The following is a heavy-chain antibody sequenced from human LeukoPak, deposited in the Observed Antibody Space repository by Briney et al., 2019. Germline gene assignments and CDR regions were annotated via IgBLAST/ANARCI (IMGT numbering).Heavy chain of an antibody. D-gene: IGHD4-23*01. CDR3: ATGWLAETTVVTPYNY. J-gene: IGHJ4*02. CDR1: GGTFSGCA. V-gene: IGHV1-69*13. CDR2: IIPIFGKS. Sequence: GASVKVSCKASGGTFSGCAISWVRQAPGQGLEWMGGIIPIFGKSNYAQKFQGRVTITADESTSTAYMELSSLRSEDTAVYYCATGWLAETTVVTPYNYWGQGTLVTVSS.